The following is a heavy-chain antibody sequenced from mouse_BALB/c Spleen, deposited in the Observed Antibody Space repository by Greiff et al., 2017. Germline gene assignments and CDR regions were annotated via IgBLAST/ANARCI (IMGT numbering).Heavy chain of an antibody. J-gene: IGHJ2*01. Sequence: VQLKQSGAELVRSGASVKLSCTASGFNIKDYYMHWVKQRPEQGLEWIGWIDPENGDTEYAPKFQGKATMTADTSSNTAYLQLSSLTSEDTAVYYCNAGLGRGFDYWGQGTTLTVSS. V-gene: IGHV14-4*02. CDR1: GFNIKDYY. CDR2: IDPENGDT. D-gene: IGHD4-1*01. CDR3: NAGLGRGFDY.